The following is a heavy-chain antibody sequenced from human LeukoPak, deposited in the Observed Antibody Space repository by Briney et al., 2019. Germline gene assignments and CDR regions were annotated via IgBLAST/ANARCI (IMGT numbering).Heavy chain of an antibody. D-gene: IGHD3-10*01. Sequence: SETLSLTCTVSGDSFSSYYWSWIRQPPGKGLEWIGYIYYTGSTTYNPSLKSRVTISIDTSENQFSLKLSSVTAADTAVYYCAREGLGSGSDPWGQGTLVTVSS. J-gene: IGHJ5*02. CDR3: AREGLGSGSDP. CDR2: IYYTGST. CDR1: GDSFSSYY. V-gene: IGHV4-59*01.